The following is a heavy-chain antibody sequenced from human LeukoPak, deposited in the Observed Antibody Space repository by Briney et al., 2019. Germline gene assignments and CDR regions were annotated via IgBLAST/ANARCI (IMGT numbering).Heavy chain of an antibody. CDR2: INGGSGNT. CDR1: GYTFTDYT. J-gene: IGHJ4*02. CDR3: ANPRYDSSGYYYVD. V-gene: IGHV1-3*01. D-gene: IGHD3-22*01. Sequence: ASVKVSCKASGYTFTDYTMHWLRQAPGQRLDWMGWINGGSGNTKYSPEFQGRVTITRDTSASTAYMELSSLRSEDTAVYYCANPRYDSSGYYYVDWGQGTLVTVSS.